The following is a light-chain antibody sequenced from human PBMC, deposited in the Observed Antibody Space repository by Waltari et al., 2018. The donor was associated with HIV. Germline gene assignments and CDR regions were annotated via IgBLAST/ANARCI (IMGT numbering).Light chain of an antibody. V-gene: IGLV1-44*01. CDR1: RANIGPNT. CDR3: AAWDDYMEGHV. Sequence: HSVLTQPPSASGTPGQTVTISCSGSRANIGPNTVNWYQQLPGTAPKLLIYNTFQRPSGVPDRVSGSQSGTSASLAISGLQSEDEADYFCAAWDDYMEGHVFGGGTKVTIL. J-gene: IGLJ2*01. CDR2: NTF.